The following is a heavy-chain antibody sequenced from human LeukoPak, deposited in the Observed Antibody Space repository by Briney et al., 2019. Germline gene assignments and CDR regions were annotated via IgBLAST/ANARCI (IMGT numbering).Heavy chain of an antibody. D-gene: IGHD3-22*01. Sequence: EASVKVSCTASGYTFTSYAMHWVRQAPGQRLEWMGWINAGNGNTKYSQEFQGRVTITRGTSASTAYMELSSLRSEDMAVYYCARGYYDSSGYYFDYWGQGTLVTVSS. CDR3: ARGYYDSSGYYFDY. J-gene: IGHJ4*02. V-gene: IGHV1-3*03. CDR2: INAGNGNT. CDR1: GYTFTSYA.